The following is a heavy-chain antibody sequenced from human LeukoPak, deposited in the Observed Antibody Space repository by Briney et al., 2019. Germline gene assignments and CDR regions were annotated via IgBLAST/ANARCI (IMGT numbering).Heavy chain of an antibody. Sequence: GGSLRLSCAASGLTVSNNDVSWVRQAPGKGLEWVSVIDIRGDTYYAETVKGRFTISRDNAKNSLYLQMNSLRAEDTALYHCARQWLDYGMDVWGQGTTVTVSS. CDR2: IDIRGDT. D-gene: IGHD6-19*01. CDR3: ARQWLDYGMDV. CDR1: GLTVSNND. V-gene: IGHV3-53*01. J-gene: IGHJ6*02.